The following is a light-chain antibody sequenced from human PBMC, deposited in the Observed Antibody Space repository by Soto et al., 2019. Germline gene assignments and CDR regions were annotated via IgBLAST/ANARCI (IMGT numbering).Light chain of an antibody. CDR1: QSVSNN. Sequence: EIMMTQSPATLSVSPGERATLSCRASQSVSNNLAWYQQKPGQAPRLLIYYASTRATGIPARFSGSGSGTEFTLTISSLQAEDFALYYCQQYNDWPPITFGQGTRLEIK. J-gene: IGKJ5*01. CDR2: YAS. CDR3: QQYNDWPPIT. V-gene: IGKV3-15*01.